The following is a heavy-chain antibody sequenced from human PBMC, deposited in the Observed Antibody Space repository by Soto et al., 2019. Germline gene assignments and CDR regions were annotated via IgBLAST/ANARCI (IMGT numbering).Heavy chain of an antibody. CDR1: GGTFSSYA. CDR3: ARSRYSSSWYPKDWFDP. Sequence: SVKVSCKASGGTFSSYAISWVRQAPGQGLEWMGGIIPIFGTANYAQKFQGRVTITADESTSTAYMELSSLRSEDTAVYYCARSRYSSSWYPKDWFDPWGQGTLVTVSS. J-gene: IGHJ5*02. CDR2: IIPIFGTA. V-gene: IGHV1-69*13. D-gene: IGHD6-13*01.